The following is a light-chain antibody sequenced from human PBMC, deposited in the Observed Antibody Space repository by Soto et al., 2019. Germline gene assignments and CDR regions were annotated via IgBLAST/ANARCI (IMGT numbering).Light chain of an antibody. J-gene: IGKJ5*01. V-gene: IGKV4-1*01. CDR1: QRVLFDTNNKNY. CDR3: QQYGSSPT. Sequence: IVVTQSPDSLAVSLGERATINCRSSQRVLFDTNNKNYFAWYQEKPGQPPKLLIYWASTRESGVPDRFSGSGGGTDFTLTSRRLEPEDFALYYCQQYGSSPTFGQGTRLEIK. CDR2: WAS.